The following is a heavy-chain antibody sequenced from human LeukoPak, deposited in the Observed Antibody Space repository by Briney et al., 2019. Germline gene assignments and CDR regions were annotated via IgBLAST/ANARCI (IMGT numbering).Heavy chain of an antibody. Sequence: PSETLSLTCAVSGGSISSGGYSWSWIRQPPGKGLEWIGYIYHSGSTYYNPSLKSRVTISVDRSKNQFSLKPSSVTAADTAVYYCARVWIRDYDFWSGRDAFDIWGQGTMVTVSS. J-gene: IGHJ3*02. V-gene: IGHV4-30-2*01. CDR1: GGSISSGGYS. D-gene: IGHD3-3*01. CDR3: ARVWIRDYDFWSGRDAFDI. CDR2: IYHSGST.